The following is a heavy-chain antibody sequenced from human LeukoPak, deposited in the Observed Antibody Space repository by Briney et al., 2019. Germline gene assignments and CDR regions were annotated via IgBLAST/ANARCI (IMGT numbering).Heavy chain of an antibody. J-gene: IGHJ6*03. V-gene: IGHV3-21*01. CDR3: ARDPGVVGVGAPAGYYLYMGV. CDR1: GFTFSRFT. D-gene: IGHD1-26*01. CDR2: ISNSGSYI. Sequence: GGSLRLPCAASGFTFSRFTMLWVRQTPRKGLEWVSFISNSGSYIYYAGSVKGRFTISRDNAKNSLYLQMNILRAEDTAVYYCARDPGVVGVGAPAGYYLYMGVWGKGTTVTVSS.